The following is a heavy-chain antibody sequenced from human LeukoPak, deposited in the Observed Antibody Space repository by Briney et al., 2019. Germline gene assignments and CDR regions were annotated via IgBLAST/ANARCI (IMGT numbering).Heavy chain of an antibody. V-gene: IGHV3-9*01. CDR2: ISWNSGSI. J-gene: IGHJ4*02. D-gene: IGHD3-10*01. CDR1: GFTFDDYA. CDR3: AKSYYYGSGSYPPLFDY. Sequence: PGGSLRLSCAASGFTFDDYAMHWVRQAPGKGLEWVSGISWNSGSIGYADSVKGRFTISRDNAKNSLYLQMNSLRAEDTASYYCAKSYYYGSGSYPPLFDYWGQGTLVTVSS.